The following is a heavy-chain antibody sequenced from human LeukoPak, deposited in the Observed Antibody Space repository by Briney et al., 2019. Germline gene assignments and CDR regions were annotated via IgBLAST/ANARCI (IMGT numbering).Heavy chain of an antibody. V-gene: IGHV4-59*02. CDR1: GDSVTSHG. Sequence: PSETLSLTCSVSGDSVTSHGWSWVRQPPGKGLEGIGYVYASGINSDNCNPSLKSRVTISVDTSRNQFSLRLNSVTAADTAIYYCARDKSGSLDFWGQGTLVTVSS. CDR3: ARDKSGSLDF. D-gene: IGHD3-10*01. J-gene: IGHJ4*02. CDR2: VYASGIN.